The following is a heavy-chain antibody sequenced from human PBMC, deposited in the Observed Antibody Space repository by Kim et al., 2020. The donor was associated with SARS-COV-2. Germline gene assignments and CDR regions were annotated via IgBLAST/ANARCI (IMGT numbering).Heavy chain of an antibody. D-gene: IGHD4-17*01. J-gene: IGHJ3*02. Sequence: GGSLRLSCAASGFTFSSYGMHWVRQAPGKGLEWVAVIWYDGSNKYYADSVKGRFTISRDNSKNTLYLQMNSLRAEDTAVYYCARTTTYDYGDARDAFDIWGQGTMVTVSS. CDR1: GFTFSSYG. V-gene: IGHV3-33*01. CDR3: ARTTTYDYGDARDAFDI. CDR2: IWYDGSNK.